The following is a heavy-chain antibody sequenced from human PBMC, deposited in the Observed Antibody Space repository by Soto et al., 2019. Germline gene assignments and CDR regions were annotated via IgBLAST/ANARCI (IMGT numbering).Heavy chain of an antibody. CDR1: GYIFVNYG. CDR2: ISPYTGNT. Sequence: QVQLVQSGDEVKKPGASVKVSCKASGYIFVNYGIAWVRQAPGQGLEWMGWISPYTGNTHSATKIQGRLTMTTDTSTSTAYMGLGCLTSDDTAVYYCVMVDNYVTPTPQDVWGQGTTVTVSS. D-gene: IGHD3-16*01. J-gene: IGHJ6*02. V-gene: IGHV1-18*01. CDR3: VMVDNYVTPTPQDV.